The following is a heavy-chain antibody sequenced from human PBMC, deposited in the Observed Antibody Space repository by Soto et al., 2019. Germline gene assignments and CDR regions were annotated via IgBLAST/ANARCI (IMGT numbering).Heavy chain of an antibody. CDR1: GGSFSGYY. V-gene: IGHV4-34*01. D-gene: IGHD3-22*01. Sequence: PSETLSLTCAVYGGSFSGYYWSWIRQPPGKGLEWIGEINHSGSTNYNPSLKSRVTISVDTSKNQFSLKLSSVTAADTAVYYCARERHDYYDSSGYLDYWGQGTLVTVSS. CDR3: ARERHDYYDSSGYLDY. J-gene: IGHJ4*02. CDR2: INHSGST.